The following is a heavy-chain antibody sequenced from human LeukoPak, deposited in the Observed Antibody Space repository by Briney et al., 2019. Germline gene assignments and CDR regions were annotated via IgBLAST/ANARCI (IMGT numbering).Heavy chain of an antibody. D-gene: IGHD2-8*02. Sequence: GGSLRLSCAASGFTVSSNYMSWVRQAPGKGLEWVSVIYSDGSTYYADSVKGRFTISRDNSKNTLYLQMNSLRAEDTAVYYCARDLVRGRYYYYGMDVWGQGTTVTVSS. J-gene: IGHJ6*02. CDR2: IYSDGST. V-gene: IGHV3-53*01. CDR1: GFTVSSNY. CDR3: ARDLVRGRYYYYGMDV.